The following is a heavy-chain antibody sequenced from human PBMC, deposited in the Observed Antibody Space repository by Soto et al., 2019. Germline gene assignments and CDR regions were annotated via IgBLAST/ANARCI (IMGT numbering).Heavy chain of an antibody. CDR2: INAGNGNT. J-gene: IGHJ4*02. CDR1: GYTFTSYA. D-gene: IGHD6-19*01. CDR3: ASDLGGWPDY. V-gene: IGHV1-3*01. Sequence: QVQLVQSGAEVKKPGASVKVSCKASGYTFTSYAIHWVRQAPGQRLEWMGWINAGNGNTKYSHKFQDRVTITRDTSASPAYMELSSLISEDTAVYYCASDLGGWPDYWGQGTLVTVSS.